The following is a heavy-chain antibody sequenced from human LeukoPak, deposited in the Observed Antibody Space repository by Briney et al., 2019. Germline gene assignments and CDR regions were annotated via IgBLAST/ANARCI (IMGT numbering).Heavy chain of an antibody. CDR3: ARAYSSGWYFVYHYFVY. CDR2: IYWDDDK. J-gene: IGHJ4*02. D-gene: IGHD6-19*01. CDR1: GFSLSTSGVG. Sequence: SGPTLVKPTQTLTLTCTFSGFSLSTSGVGVGWIRQPPGKALEWLALIYWDDDKRYSPSLKSRLTITKDTSKNQVVLTMTNMDPVDTATYYCARAYSSGWYFVYHYFVYWGQGTLVTVSS. V-gene: IGHV2-5*02.